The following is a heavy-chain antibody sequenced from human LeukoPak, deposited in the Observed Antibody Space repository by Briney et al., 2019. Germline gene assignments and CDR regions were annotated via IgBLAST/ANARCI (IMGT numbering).Heavy chain of an antibody. J-gene: IGHJ4*02. CDR3: ASGVLRWGSSFDY. V-gene: IGHV1-2*06. CDR2: INPNSGGT. D-gene: IGHD2/OR15-2a*01. CDR1: GYTFTGYY. Sequence: ASVKVSCKASGYTFTGYYMHWVRQAPGQGLEWMGRINPNSGGTNYAQKFQGRVTMTGDTSISTAYMELSRLRSDDTAVYYCASGVLRWGSSFDYWGQGTLVTVSS.